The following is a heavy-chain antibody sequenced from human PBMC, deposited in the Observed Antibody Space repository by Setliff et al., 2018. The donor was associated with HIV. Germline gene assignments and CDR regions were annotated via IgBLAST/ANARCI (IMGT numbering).Heavy chain of an antibody. V-gene: IGHV1-24*01. D-gene: IGHD3-22*01. CDR3: ATVRRYYYDSSGQEYFQH. Sequence: ASVKVSCKVSGYTLAELSIHWVRQAPGKGLEWMGGFDPEDVETVYAQKFQGRVTMTEDTSTDTAYMELSRLRSEDTAVYYCATVRRYYYDSSGQEYFQHWGQGTLVTVSS. CDR1: GYTLAELS. CDR2: FDPEDVET. J-gene: IGHJ1*01.